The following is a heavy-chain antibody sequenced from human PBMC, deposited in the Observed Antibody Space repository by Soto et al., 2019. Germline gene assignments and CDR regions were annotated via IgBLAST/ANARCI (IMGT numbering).Heavy chain of an antibody. CDR1: VFPFSSYS. J-gene: IGHJ4*02. CDR2: IFTTGTTI. D-gene: IGHD5-12*01. Sequence: GGSLRLSCVASVFPFSSYSMVWVRQAPGKGLEWVSYIFTTGTTIYYADSVKGRFTISRDNAKNTLYLQMNSLRAEDTAVYYCAREGYPESKFDYWGQGTLVTVSS. CDR3: AREGYPESKFDY. V-gene: IGHV3-48*04.